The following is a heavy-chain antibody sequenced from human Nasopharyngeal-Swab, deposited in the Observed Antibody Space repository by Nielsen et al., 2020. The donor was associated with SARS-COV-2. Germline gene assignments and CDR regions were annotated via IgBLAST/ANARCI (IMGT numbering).Heavy chain of an antibody. CDR1: GFTFTTYG. CDR3: ARRELVYGSYYYYGMDV. Sequence: GESLKISCAASGFTFTTYGMNWVRQAPGKGLEWVSYVGSSNGHIYYADSVKGRFTISRDNAKNSLYLQMDSLRGEDTAVYYCARRELVYGSYYYYGMDVWGQGTTVTVSS. CDR2: VGSSNGHI. J-gene: IGHJ6*02. D-gene: IGHD1-26*01. V-gene: IGHV3-21*01.